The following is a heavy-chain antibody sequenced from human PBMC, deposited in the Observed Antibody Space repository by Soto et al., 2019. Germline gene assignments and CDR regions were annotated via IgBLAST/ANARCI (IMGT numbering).Heavy chain of an antibody. J-gene: IGHJ4*02. CDR3: ASGDAYFDP. V-gene: IGHV5-51*01. CDR2: IYPGDSDT. Sequence: GESLKISCKTSGYSFTTYWIAWVRQMPGKGLDWMGLIYPGDSDTRYSPSFQGQVTLSADKSISTAYLQWSSLKASDTAMYYCASGDAYFDPWGQGTLVTVSS. CDR1: GYSFTTYW.